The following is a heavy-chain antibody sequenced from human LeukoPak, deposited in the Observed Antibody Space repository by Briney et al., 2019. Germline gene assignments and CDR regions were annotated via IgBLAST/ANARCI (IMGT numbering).Heavy chain of an antibody. CDR2: SSGSGGST. CDR1: GFTFSSYA. J-gene: IGHJ4*02. D-gene: IGHD3-22*01. CDR3: AKMYYDSSGHFDY. V-gene: IGHV3-23*01. Sequence: PGGSLRLSCAASGFTFSSYAMSWVRQAPGKGLEWVSASSGSGGSTYNADSVKGRFTISRDNSMNTLYLQMNSLRAEDTAVYYCAKMYYDSSGHFDYWGQGTLVTVSS.